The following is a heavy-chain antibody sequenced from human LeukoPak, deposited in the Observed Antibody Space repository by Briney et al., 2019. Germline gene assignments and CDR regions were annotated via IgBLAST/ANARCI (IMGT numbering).Heavy chain of an antibody. V-gene: IGHV3-33*08. D-gene: IGHD1-1*01. CDR1: GFTFSRYA. CDR2: IWFDGSNK. CDR3: VRDPSGSGFAFDS. J-gene: IGHJ4*02. Sequence: GGSLRLSCAASGFTFSRYAMSWVRQAPGKGLEWVAFIWFDGSNKHYADSVKGRFTISRDNSEDTLYLQMNSLRAEDTAVYYCVRDPSGSGFAFDSWGQGALVTVSS.